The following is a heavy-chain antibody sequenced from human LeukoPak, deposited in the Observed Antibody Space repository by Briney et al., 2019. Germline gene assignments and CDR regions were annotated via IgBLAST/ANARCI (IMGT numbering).Heavy chain of an antibody. D-gene: IGHD2-2*01. CDR1: GYTFTGYY. J-gene: IGHJ4*02. CDR2: INPNSGGT. Sequence: GASVKVSCKASGYTFTGYYMHWVRQAPGQGLEWMGWINPNSGGTNYAQKFQGRVTMTRDTSISTAYMELSRLRSDDTAVYYCARDQVVVVPAAMVDWGQGTLVTLSS. V-gene: IGHV1-2*02. CDR3: ARDQVVVVPAAMVD.